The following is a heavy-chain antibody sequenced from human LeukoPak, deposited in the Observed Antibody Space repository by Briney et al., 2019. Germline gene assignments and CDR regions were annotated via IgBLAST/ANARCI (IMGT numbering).Heavy chain of an antibody. V-gene: IGHV1-69*06. J-gene: IGHJ4*02. CDR3: ARVNCSSTSCYAPGDY. CDR2: IIPIFGTA. D-gene: IGHD2-2*01. CDR1: GGTFSSYA. Sequence: ASVKVSCKASGGTFSSYAISWVRQAPGQGLEWMGGIIPIFGTANYAQKFQGRVTITADKSTSTAYMELSSLRSEDTAVYYCARVNCSSTSCYAPGDYRGQGTLVTVSS.